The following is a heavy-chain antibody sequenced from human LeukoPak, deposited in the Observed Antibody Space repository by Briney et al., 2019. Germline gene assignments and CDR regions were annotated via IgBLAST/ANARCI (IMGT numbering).Heavy chain of an antibody. J-gene: IGHJ5*02. CDR1: GFTFSSYG. D-gene: IGHD1-7*01. Sequence: GGSLRLSCAASGFTFSSYGMHWVRQAPGKGLEWVAVIWYDGSNKYYADSVKGRFTISRDNSKNTLYLQMNSLRAEDTAVYYCAEGRGTGTTGPTWFDPWGQGTLVTVSS. CDR2: IWYDGSNK. V-gene: IGHV3-33*06. CDR3: AEGRGTGTTGPTWFDP.